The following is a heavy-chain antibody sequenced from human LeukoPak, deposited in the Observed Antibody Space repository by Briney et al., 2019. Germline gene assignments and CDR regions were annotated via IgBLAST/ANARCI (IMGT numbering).Heavy chain of an antibody. V-gene: IGHV1-2*06. CDR1: GYTFTGYF. CDR2: INPNSGDT. CDR3: ALDLSSTSNWELDY. J-gene: IGHJ4*02. Sequence: ASVKVSCKASGYTFTGYFMHWVRQAPGQGLEWVGRINPNSGDTNYAQTLQGRVTMTRDTSISTVYMELSRLRSHDTAVYYCALDLSSTSNWELDYSGQGTLVTVSS. D-gene: IGHD7-27*01.